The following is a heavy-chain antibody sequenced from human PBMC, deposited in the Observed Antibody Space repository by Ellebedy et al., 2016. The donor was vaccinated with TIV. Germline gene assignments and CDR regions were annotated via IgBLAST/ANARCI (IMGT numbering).Heavy chain of an antibody. CDR1: GFTFSNAW. CDR2: IKSKTDGGTT. Sequence: GESLKISXAASGFTFSNAWMSWVRQAPGKGLEWVGRIKSKTDGGTTGYAAPVKGRFTISRDDSKNTLYLQMNSLKTEDTAVYYCTTSALQYYYDSSGYYRQAERDYWGQGTLVTVSS. V-gene: IGHV3-15*01. CDR3: TTSALQYYYDSSGYYRQAERDY. D-gene: IGHD3-22*01. J-gene: IGHJ4*02.